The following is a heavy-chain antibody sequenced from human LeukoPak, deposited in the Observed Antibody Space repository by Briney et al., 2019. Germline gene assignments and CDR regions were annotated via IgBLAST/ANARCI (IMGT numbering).Heavy chain of an antibody. Sequence: GGSLRLSCAASGFAFDKYGMSWVRQAPGKGLEWVSAINWNGGSIGYADSVKGRFTVSRDNAKNSLYLQMNSLRAEDTALYYCARGGVGATLYYFDYWGHGSLVTVSS. CDR3: ARGGVGATLYYFDY. J-gene: IGHJ4*01. V-gene: IGHV3-20*04. D-gene: IGHD1-26*01. CDR2: INWNGGSI. CDR1: GFAFDKYG.